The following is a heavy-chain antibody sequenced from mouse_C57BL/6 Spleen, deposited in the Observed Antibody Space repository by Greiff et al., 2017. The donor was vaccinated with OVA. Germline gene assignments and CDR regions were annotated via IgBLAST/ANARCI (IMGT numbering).Heavy chain of an antibody. CDR1: GYTFTSYW. CDR2: IDPSDSYT. J-gene: IGHJ2*01. Sequence: QVQLQQPGAELVMPGASVKLSCKASGYTFTSYWMHWVKQRPGQGLEWIGEIDPSDSYTNYNQKFKGKSTLTVDKSSSTAYMQLSSLTSEDSAVYYCARPYYGSSYFDYWGHGTTLTVSS. CDR3: ARPYYGSSYFDY. D-gene: IGHD1-1*01. V-gene: IGHV1-69*01.